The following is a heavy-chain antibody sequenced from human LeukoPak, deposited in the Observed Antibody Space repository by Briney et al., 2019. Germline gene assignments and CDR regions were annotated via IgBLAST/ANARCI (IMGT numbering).Heavy chain of an antibody. D-gene: IGHD4-17*01. CDR1: GFTFSSYS. Sequence: SGGSLRLSCAASGFTFSSYSMNWVRQAPGKGLEWVSSISSSSSYIYYADSVKGRFTISRDNSKNTLYLQMNSLRAEDTAVYYCAKPNYGDYYWFDPWGQGTLVTVSS. V-gene: IGHV3-21*04. CDR3: AKPNYGDYYWFDP. J-gene: IGHJ5*02. CDR2: ISSSSSYI.